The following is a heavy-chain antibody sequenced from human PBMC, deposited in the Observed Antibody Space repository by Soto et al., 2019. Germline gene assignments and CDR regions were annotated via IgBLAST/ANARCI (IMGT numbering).Heavy chain of an antibody. CDR3: ARGSGWNDGLGFDY. D-gene: IGHD6-19*01. V-gene: IGHV1-18*01. Sequence: QVQLVQSGAEVKKPGASVKVSCKASGYTFTSYGISWVRQAPGQGLEWMGWISAYNGNTNYAQKFQGRVTMTTDTPTSTAYRGRRSLISDDTAVYYCARGSGWNDGLGFDYWGQGTLVPVSS. CDR2: ISAYNGNT. CDR1: GYTFTSYG. J-gene: IGHJ4*02.